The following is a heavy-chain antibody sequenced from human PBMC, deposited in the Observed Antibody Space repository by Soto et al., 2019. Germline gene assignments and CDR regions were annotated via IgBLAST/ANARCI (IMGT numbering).Heavy chain of an antibody. CDR3: GKWPPSPKMGVTSH. J-gene: IGHJ4*02. CDR1: GFAFTSSA. CDR2: ITVAGGGT. V-gene: IGHV3-23*01. Sequence: EVQLLESGGGLVQPGGSLRLSCATSGFAFTSSAMAWVRQTPGKGLQWVSAITVAGGGTYYADSVKGRFTISRDNSKKTLYLQMNSLSAEDTALYFCGKWPPSPKMGVTSHWGQGTLVTVSS. D-gene: IGHD1-26*01.